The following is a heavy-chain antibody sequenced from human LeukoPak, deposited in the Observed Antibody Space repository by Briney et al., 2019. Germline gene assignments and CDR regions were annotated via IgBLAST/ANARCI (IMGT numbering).Heavy chain of an antibody. Sequence: GGSLRLSCAASGFTFSSYAMSWVRQAPGKGLEWVSAISGSGGSTYYADSVKGRFTISRDNSKNTLYPQMNSLRAEDTAVYYCAKATYSYGSYFDYWGQGTLVTVSS. J-gene: IGHJ4*02. D-gene: IGHD5-18*01. CDR1: GFTFSSYA. CDR2: ISGSGGST. V-gene: IGHV3-23*01. CDR3: AKATYSYGSYFDY.